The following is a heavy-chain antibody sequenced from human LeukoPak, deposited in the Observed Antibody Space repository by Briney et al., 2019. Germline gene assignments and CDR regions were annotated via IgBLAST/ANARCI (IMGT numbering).Heavy chain of an antibody. CDR2: ISSSSSYI. CDR3: ARHSSGYVDNDY. D-gene: IGHD3-22*01. V-gene: IGHV3-21*01. Sequence: GGFLRLSCAASGFTFSSYSMNWVRQAPGKGLEWVSSISSSSSYIYYADSVKGRFTISRDNAKNSLYLQMNSLRAEDTAVYYCARHSSGYVDNDYWGQGTLVTVSS. CDR1: GFTFSSYS. J-gene: IGHJ4*02.